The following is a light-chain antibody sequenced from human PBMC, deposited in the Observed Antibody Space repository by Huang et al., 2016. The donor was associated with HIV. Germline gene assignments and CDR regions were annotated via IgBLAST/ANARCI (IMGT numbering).Light chain of an antibody. Sequence: DIQMTQSPSSLSASVGDRVTITCRASQSISRCLNWYQQIPGKAPKLLIYAASSLHSGVPSRFSGSGSGTDFTLTISRLQPEDFATYYCQQSYTTPQLTFGGGTKVEIK. CDR3: QQSYTTPQLT. J-gene: IGKJ4*01. V-gene: IGKV1-39*01. CDR2: AAS. CDR1: QSISRC.